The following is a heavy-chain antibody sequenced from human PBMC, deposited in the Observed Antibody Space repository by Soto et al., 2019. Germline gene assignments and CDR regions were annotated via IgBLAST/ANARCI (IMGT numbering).Heavy chain of an antibody. CDR1: GGSISSGGYS. J-gene: IGHJ6*02. D-gene: IGHD6-19*01. CDR3: ARGEGAVAGTNYCGMDV. CDR2: IYHSGST. V-gene: IGHV4-30-2*01. Sequence: PSETLSLTCTVSGGSISSGGYSWNWIRQPPGKGLEWIGYIYHSGSTYYNPSLKSRVTMSIDRFKKQLSLKLTSVTAADTAVYYCARGEGAVAGTNYCGMDVWGQGTTVTVSS.